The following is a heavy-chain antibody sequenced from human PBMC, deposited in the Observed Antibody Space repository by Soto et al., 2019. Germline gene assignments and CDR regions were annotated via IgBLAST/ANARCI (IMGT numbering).Heavy chain of an antibody. CDR2: MNPNSGNT. V-gene: IGHV1-8*01. Sequence: QVQLVQSGAEVKKPGASVKVSCQASGYTFTSYDINWARQATGQGLGWLGWMNPNSGNTGYAPKFQGRVTMTRNTTISPDYLELRSRSSEDTALYYGAREKVGAIDYWGQGTLVTVSS. CDR3: AREKVGAIDY. D-gene: IGHD1-26*01. J-gene: IGHJ4*02. CDR1: GYTFTSYD.